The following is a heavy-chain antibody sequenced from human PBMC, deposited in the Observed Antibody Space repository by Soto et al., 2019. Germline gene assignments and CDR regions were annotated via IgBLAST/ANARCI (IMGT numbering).Heavy chain of an antibody. J-gene: IGHJ6*02. V-gene: IGHV1-18*01. CDR1: GYTFTSYG. CDR3: ARGATPVTIYYYYGMDV. Sequence: QVQLVQSGAEVKKPGASVKVSCKASGYTFTSYGISWVRQAPGQGLEWMGWISAYNGNTNYAQKLQGRVTMTTDTATSTAYMELRSLRSDDTAVYYCARGATPVTIYYYYGMDVWGQGTTVTVSS. D-gene: IGHD4-4*01. CDR2: ISAYNGNT.